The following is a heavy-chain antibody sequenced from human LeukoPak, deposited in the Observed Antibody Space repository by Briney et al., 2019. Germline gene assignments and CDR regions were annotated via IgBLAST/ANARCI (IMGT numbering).Heavy chain of an antibody. CDR3: ARVYYGGSLDY. J-gene: IGHJ4*02. V-gene: IGHV3-21*01. CDR1: GFTFSSST. Sequence: PGGSLRLSCTASGFTFSSSTMNWVRQAPGKGLEWVSLISSSSSDIYYADSVKGRFTISRDNANNSLYLQMSSLRADDTAVYYCARVYYGGSLDYWGQGTLVTVSS. D-gene: IGHD4-23*01. CDR2: ISSSSSDI.